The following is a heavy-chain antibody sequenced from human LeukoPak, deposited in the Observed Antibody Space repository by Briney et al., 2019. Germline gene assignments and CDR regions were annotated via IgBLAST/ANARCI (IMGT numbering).Heavy chain of an antibody. CDR2: ISAYNGNT. V-gene: IGHV1-18*01. CDR3: ARISIRADRDCSSTSCYATDYYYYYGMDV. Sequence: GASVKVSCKASGYTFTSFGISWVRQAPGQGLEWMGWISAYNGNTNYAQKLQGRVTMTTDTSTSTAYMELRSLRSDDTAVYYCARISIRADRDCSSTSCYATDYYYYYGMDVWGQGTTATVSS. CDR1: GYTFTSFG. J-gene: IGHJ6*02. D-gene: IGHD2-2*01.